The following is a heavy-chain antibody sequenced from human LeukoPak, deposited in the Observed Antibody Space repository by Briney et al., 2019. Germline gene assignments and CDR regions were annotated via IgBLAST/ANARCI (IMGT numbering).Heavy chain of an antibody. CDR2: INTDGSST. V-gene: IGHV3-74*01. D-gene: IGHD1-26*01. Sequence: PGGSLRLSCAASGFTFSNYWMYWVRQAPGKGLVWVSRINTDGSSTSYADSVKGRFTISRDNAKNTLYLQMHSLRVDDTAVYYCARDLIEVGASDHWGQGTLVTVSS. CDR3: ARDLIEVGASDH. CDR1: GFTFSNYW. J-gene: IGHJ4*02.